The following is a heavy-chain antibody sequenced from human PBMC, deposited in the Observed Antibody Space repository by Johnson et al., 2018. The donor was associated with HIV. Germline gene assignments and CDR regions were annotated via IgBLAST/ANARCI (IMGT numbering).Heavy chain of an antibody. CDR1: GFTFSSYP. J-gene: IGHJ3*02. CDR3: ARVYDYENKDGLDI. D-gene: IGHD2-8*01. V-gene: IGHV3-30-3*01. Sequence: QVQLVESGGGVVQPEMSLRLACAASGFTFSSYPMHWVRQAPGKGLEWVAVISYDGSNKYYANSVKGRFTISRDNSKNTLYLQMNNLRPEDTAVYYCARVYDYENKDGLDIWGQGTTVTVSS. CDR2: ISYDGSNK.